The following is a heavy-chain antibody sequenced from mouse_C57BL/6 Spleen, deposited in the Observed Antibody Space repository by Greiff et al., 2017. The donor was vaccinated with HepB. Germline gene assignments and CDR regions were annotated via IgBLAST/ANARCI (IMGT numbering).Heavy chain of an antibody. CDR3: ARQGSTGTWFAY. Sequence: EVKVVESGGDLVKPGGSLKLSCAASGFTFSSYGMSWVRQTPDKRLEWVATISSGGSYTYYPDSVKGRFTISRDNAKNTLYLQMSSLKSEDTAMYYCARQGSTGTWFAYWGQGTLVTVSA. D-gene: IGHD4-1*02. J-gene: IGHJ3*01. V-gene: IGHV5-6*01. CDR2: ISSGGSYT. CDR1: GFTFSSYG.